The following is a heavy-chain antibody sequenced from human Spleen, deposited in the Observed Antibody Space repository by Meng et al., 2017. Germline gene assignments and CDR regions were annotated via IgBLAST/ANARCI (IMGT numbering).Heavy chain of an antibody. Sequence: GESLKISCAAYGFTVSSNYMSWVRQTPGKGLEWVSVIYSGGSTFYADSVKGRFTLPRHNSQNTLYLQMNSLRADDTAVYYCARGLTAATTGFDSWGQGTLVTVSS. CDR2: IYSGGST. CDR1: GFTVSSNY. CDR3: ARGLTAATTGFDS. D-gene: IGHD4-17*01. J-gene: IGHJ4*02. V-gene: IGHV3-53*04.